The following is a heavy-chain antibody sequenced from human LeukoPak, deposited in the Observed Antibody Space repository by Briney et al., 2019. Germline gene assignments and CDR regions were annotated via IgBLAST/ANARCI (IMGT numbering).Heavy chain of an antibody. D-gene: IGHD3-10*01. CDR1: GYSISSGYY. V-gene: IGHV4-38-2*02. J-gene: IGHJ5*02. CDR2: IYHSGST. CDR3: ARVDTMVLYNWFDP. Sequence: ETLSLTCTVSGYSISSGYYWGWIRQPPGKGLEWIGSIYHSGSTYYNPSLKSRVTISVDTSKNQFSLKLSSVTAADTAVHYCARVDTMVLYNWFDPWGQGTLVTVSS.